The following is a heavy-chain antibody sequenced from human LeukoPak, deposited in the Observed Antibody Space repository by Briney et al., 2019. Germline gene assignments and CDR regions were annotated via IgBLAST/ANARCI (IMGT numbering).Heavy chain of an antibody. CDR1: GLTFSSYQ. CDR3: AKDATAVVGTVYMDV. Sequence: PGGSLRLSCEGSGLTFSSYQMNWVRQAPGKGLEWIAYISSSGDTIYYADSVKGRFTVSRDNAKNSLYLQMDGLRAEDTAVYYCAKDATAVVGTVYMDVWGKGTTVTISS. V-gene: IGHV3-48*03. J-gene: IGHJ6*03. CDR2: ISSSGDTI. D-gene: IGHD6-13*01.